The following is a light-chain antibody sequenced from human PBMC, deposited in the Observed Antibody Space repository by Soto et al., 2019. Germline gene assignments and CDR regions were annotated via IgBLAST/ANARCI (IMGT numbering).Light chain of an antibody. Sequence: QSVLPQPTSVSGASGQSMTISATLHHNDIGTYDYVSWYQQHPGRAPRLLIHGVTTRPSGISDRFSASKSGLTASLTISGLQPEDEADYYCSSFTSNRIYVFGPGTKVTVL. V-gene: IGLV2-14*03. CDR2: GVT. CDR3: SSFTSNRIYV. J-gene: IGLJ1*01. CDR1: HNDIGTYDY.